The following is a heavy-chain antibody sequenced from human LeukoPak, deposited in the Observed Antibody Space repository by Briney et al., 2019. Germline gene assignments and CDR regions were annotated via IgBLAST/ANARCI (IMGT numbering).Heavy chain of an antibody. D-gene: IGHD1-26*01. J-gene: IGHJ6*04. V-gene: IGHV1-2*02. CDR2: IKPNSGVT. CDR1: ADIFTVYY. Sequence: GASVTVSFTASADIFTVYYIHWGRQAPGQGREWMGWIKPNSGVTKYAQKFQGRVTMTRDTSISTAYMDLSRLRPDDTAMYYCAKWALNPTESRGLDVWGKGTTVTISS. CDR3: AKWALNPTESRGLDV.